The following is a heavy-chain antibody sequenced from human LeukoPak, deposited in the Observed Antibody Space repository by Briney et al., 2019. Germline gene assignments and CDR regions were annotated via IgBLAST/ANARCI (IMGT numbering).Heavy chain of an antibody. CDR2: ISYDGSNK. D-gene: IGHD5-18*01. CDR1: GFTFSRYG. Sequence: GGSLRLSCAASGFTFSRYGMHWVRQAPGKGLEWVAVISYDGSNKYYADSVKGRFTISRDNSKNTLYLQMNSLRAEDTAVYYCAKEFRVAMAAYFDYWGQGTLVTVSS. V-gene: IGHV3-30*18. J-gene: IGHJ4*02. CDR3: AKEFRVAMAAYFDY.